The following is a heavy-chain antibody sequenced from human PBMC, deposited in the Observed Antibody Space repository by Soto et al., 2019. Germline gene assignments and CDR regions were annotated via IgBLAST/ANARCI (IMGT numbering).Heavy chain of an antibody. J-gene: IGHJ4*02. D-gene: IGHD3-3*01. V-gene: IGHV3-30*18. CDR3: AKEYDFWSGYSSD. CDR1: GFTFSSYG. CDR2: ISYDGSNK. Sequence: QVQLVESGGGVVQPGRSLRLSCAASGFTFSSYGMHWVRQAPGKGLEWVAVISYDGSNKYYADSVKGRFTISRDNSKNTLYLQMNSLRAEDTAVYYCAKEYDFWSGYSSDWGQGTLVTVSS.